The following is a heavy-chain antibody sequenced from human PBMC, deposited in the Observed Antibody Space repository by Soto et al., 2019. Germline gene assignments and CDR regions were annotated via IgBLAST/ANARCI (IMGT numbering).Heavy chain of an antibody. CDR1: EFTFDDYG. Sequence: EVQLVESGGGVLRPGGSLRLSCAASEFTFDDYGMSWARQAPGKGLEWVSGVNWNGGSTGYADSVKGRFTISRDNAKNSLYLQMNSLRAEDTAFYYCVRGASLNFDHWGQGTLVTVSS. D-gene: IGHD1-26*01. J-gene: IGHJ4*02. V-gene: IGHV3-20*04. CDR2: VNWNGGST. CDR3: VRGASLNFDH.